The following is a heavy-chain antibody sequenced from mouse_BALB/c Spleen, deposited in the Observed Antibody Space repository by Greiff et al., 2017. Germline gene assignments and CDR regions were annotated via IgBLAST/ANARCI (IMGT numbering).Heavy chain of an antibody. J-gene: IGHJ1*01. CDR3: ARSRTPLCFDV. V-gene: IGHV14-3*02. CDR2: IDPANGNT. Sequence: EVQLQQSGAELVKPGASVKLSCTASGFNIKDTYMHWVKQRPEQGLEWIGRIDPANGNTKYDPKFQGKATITADTSSNTAYLQLSSLTSEDTAVYYCARSRTPLCFDVWGAGTTVTVSS. CDR1: GFNIKDTY.